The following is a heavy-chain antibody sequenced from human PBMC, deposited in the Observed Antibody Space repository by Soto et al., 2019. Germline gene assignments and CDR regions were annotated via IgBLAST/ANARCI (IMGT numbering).Heavy chain of an antibody. CDR2: ISPGDSHT. CDR1: GYSFTSYW. V-gene: IGHV5-51*01. Sequence: SLTISCKASGYSFTSYWIGWARQMPGKGLEWMGIISPGDSHTSYSPSFQGQATISADQSISTAYLQWSRLKASATAHYYSARQGAPGWMPSYYGMEVWGRETT. J-gene: IGHJ6*01. CDR3: ARQGAPGWMPSYYGMEV. D-gene: IGHD2-2*01.